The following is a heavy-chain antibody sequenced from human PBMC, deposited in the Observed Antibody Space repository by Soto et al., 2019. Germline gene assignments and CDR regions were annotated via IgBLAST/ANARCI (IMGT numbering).Heavy chain of an antibody. CDR1: GGSISRSSYY. CDR2: IYYSGST. V-gene: IGHV4-39*01. CDR3: ARPQSSGPYYFDY. D-gene: IGHD6-19*01. J-gene: IGHJ4*02. Sequence: SETRSLACPVSGGSISRSSYYWGWIRQPPGKGLEWIGSIYYSGSTYYNPSLKSRVTISVDTSKNQFSLKLSSVTAADTAVYYCARPQSSGPYYFDYWGQGTLVTVS.